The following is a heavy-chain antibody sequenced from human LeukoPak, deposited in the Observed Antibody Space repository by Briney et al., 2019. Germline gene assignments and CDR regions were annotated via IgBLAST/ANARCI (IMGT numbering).Heavy chain of an antibody. CDR1: GYTFTSNY. CDR3: ARAGWWELPRYAFDI. Sequence: ASVKVSCKAFGYTFTSNYMHWVRQAPGQGLEWMGWTNPNSGATNYAQKFQGRVTMTGDTSISTAYMELRSLRSDDTAMYYCARAGWWELPRYAFDIWGQGTMVTVSS. CDR2: TNPNSGAT. J-gene: IGHJ3*02. V-gene: IGHV1-2*02. D-gene: IGHD1-26*01.